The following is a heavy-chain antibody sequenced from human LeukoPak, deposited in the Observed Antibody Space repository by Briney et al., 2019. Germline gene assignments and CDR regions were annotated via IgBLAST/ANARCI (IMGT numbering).Heavy chain of an antibody. V-gene: IGHV4-34*01. CDR2: INHSGST. J-gene: IGHJ4*02. CDR3: ARVGTYTSSSYRFKYFDY. Sequence: SETLSLTCGVCGGSFSGYYWSWIRQSPGVGLEWIGEINHSGSTNYNPSLKSRVTISVDTPKNQFSLKLSSLTAADTAVYYCARVGTYTSSSYRFKYFDYWGQGTLVTVSS. CDR1: GGSFSGYY. D-gene: IGHD6-13*01.